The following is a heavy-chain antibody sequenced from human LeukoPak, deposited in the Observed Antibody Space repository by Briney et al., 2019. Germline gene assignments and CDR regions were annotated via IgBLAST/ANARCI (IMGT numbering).Heavy chain of an antibody. CDR3: ARGPSYDSGQPGY. CDR1: GFTFSNYE. V-gene: IGHV3-48*03. CDR2: ISSSGNTK. J-gene: IGHJ4*02. Sequence: PGGSLRLSCAASGFTFSNYEMNWVRQAPGKGLEWVSFISSSGNTKYYPDSVKGRFTISGDNAKNSLYLQMNSLRGEDTAVYYCARGPSYDSGQPGYWGQGTLVTVSS. D-gene: IGHD3-10*01.